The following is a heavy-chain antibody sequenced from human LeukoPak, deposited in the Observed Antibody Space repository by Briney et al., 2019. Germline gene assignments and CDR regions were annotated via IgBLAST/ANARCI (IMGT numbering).Heavy chain of an antibody. Sequence: SETLSLTCTVSGGSINSNAYYWGWIRQPPGKGLEWIGSIYYSGSIYYNPALKSRVTISLDTSKNQFSLKLTSVTAADTAVYYCCYCSSTSCLYWGQGTLVTVSS. V-gene: IGHV4-39*07. CDR3: CYCSSTSCLY. CDR1: GGSINSNAYY. D-gene: IGHD2-2*01. CDR2: IYYSGSI. J-gene: IGHJ4*02.